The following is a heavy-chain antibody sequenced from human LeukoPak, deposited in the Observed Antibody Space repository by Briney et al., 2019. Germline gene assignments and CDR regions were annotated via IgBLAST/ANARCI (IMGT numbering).Heavy chain of an antibody. CDR2: IYYNGRT. V-gene: IGHV4-39*07. CDR3: ARGPVKLWFGELLYYFDY. J-gene: IGHJ4*02. Sequence: SETLSLTCTVSSGSISSSSYYWGWIRQSPGKGLEWIGSIYYNGRTSYNPSLKSRVTISVDTSKNQFSLKLSSVTAADTAVYYCARGPVKLWFGELLYYFDYWGQGTLVTVSS. CDR1: SGSISSSSYY. D-gene: IGHD3-10*01.